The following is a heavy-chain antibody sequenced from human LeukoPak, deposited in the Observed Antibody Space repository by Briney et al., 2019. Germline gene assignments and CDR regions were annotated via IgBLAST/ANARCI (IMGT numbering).Heavy chain of an antibody. V-gene: IGHV3-30*02. Sequence: GGSLRLSCAASGFTFSSYSMNWVRQAPGKGLERVAFIRYDGSNKYYADSVKGRFTISRDNSKNTLYLQMNSLRAEDTAVYYCARDGAHVAGQSYWYFDLWGRGTLVTVSS. CDR3: ARDGAHVAGQSYWYFDL. CDR2: IRYDGSNK. J-gene: IGHJ2*01. CDR1: GFTFSSYS. D-gene: IGHD2-15*01.